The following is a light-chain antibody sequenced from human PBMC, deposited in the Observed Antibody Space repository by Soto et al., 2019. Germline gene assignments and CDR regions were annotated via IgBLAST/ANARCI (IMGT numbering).Light chain of an antibody. V-gene: IGKV3-11*01. CDR2: GAF. Sequence: NEWTRAAESLCLSPGERPILSSKASPSVTNYLAWYQQKPGQAPRLVIYGAFNRATGIPARFSGSGSGTDFTLTISSLEPEDFALYYCQQRNIWPPVTSGQGTRLEIK. CDR1: PSVTNY. J-gene: IGKJ5*01. CDR3: QQRNIWPPVT.